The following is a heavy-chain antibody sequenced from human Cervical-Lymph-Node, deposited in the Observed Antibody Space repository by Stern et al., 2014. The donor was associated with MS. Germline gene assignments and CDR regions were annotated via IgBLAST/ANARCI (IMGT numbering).Heavy chain of an antibody. CDR3: ARDSTVGVFDY. V-gene: IGHV7-4-1*02. Sequence: QVQLVQSGSEVKKSGASVKVSCKASGYNFVEYSMNWVRQAPGQGLEWMGWINMHTGDPTYAQGFTGRFVFSLDTSVSTAFLQISNLKPEDSAIYYCARDSTVGVFDYWGQGSLVTVSS. J-gene: IGHJ4*02. D-gene: IGHD2-15*01. CDR2: INMHTGDP. CDR1: GYNFVEYS.